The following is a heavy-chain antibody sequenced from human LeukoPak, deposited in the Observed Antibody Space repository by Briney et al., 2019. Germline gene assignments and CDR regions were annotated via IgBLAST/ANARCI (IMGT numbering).Heavy chain of an antibody. V-gene: IGHV3-13*01. CDR1: GFTFSRYD. J-gene: IGHJ4*02. Sequence: PGGSLRLSCAASGFTFSRYDMHWVRQPTGKGLERVSAIGTSDDTYYPGSVKGRFTISREDAKNSLYLQMNSLRPGDTAVYFCARAGRGGATGLDYWGQGTLVTVSS. D-gene: IGHD1-26*01. CDR2: IGTSDDT. CDR3: ARAGRGGATGLDY.